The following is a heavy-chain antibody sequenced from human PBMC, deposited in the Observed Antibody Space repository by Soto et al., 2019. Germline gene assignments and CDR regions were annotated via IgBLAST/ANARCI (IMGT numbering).Heavy chain of an antibody. Sequence: LSLTFTFSGGSITSGGSFWSWIRQHPGKGPEWIAFIVYSGATSYNPSLASRVTISADTYKSQFSLNLRSVTAADTAVYYCARGGASSKWFAPWGQGTLVTVSS. D-gene: IGHD2-15*01. CDR3: ARGGASSKWFAP. V-gene: IGHV4-31*03. CDR1: GGSITSGGSF. CDR2: IVYSGAT. J-gene: IGHJ5*02.